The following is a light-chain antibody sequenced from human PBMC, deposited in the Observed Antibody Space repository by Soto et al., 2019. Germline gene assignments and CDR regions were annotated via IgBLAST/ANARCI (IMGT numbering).Light chain of an antibody. Sequence: LTQPASVSGSPGQSITISCTGTSSDVGNYKYVSWYQQHPGKAPKLMIYEASNRPSGVSNRFSGSKSGNTASLTISGLQAEDETDYYCFSYTSSGTYVFGTGTKVTVL. V-gene: IGLV2-14*01. J-gene: IGLJ1*01. CDR1: SSDVGNYKY. CDR3: FSYTSSGTYV. CDR2: EAS.